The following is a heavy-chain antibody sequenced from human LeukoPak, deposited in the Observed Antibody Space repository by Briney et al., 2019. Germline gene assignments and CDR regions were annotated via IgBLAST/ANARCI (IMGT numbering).Heavy chain of an antibody. CDR1: GFTFSSYA. CDR3: AKVFGVATIWDTFNI. D-gene: IGHD5-12*01. J-gene: IGHJ3*02. V-gene: IGHV3-23*01. Sequence: PGGSLRLSCAASGFTFSSYAMSWVRQAPGKGLEWVSAISGSGGSTYYADSVKGRFTISRDNSKNTLYLQMKSLRAEDTAVYYCAKVFGVATIWDTFNIWGQGTMVTVSS. CDR2: ISGSGGST.